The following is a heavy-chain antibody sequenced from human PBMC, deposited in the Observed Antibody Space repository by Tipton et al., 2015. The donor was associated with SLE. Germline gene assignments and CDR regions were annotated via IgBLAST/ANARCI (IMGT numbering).Heavy chain of an antibody. CDR3: ARVRDYYDGDGRNDF. J-gene: IGHJ4*02. D-gene: IGHD3-22*01. V-gene: IGHV3-30-3*01. CDR1: GFTFTSYA. Sequence: SLRLSCAASGFTFTSYAMHWVRQAPGKGLESVALISYDGFNIFYADSVKGRFTISRDNSKNTLYLQLSSLRTEDTATYYCARVRDYYDGDGRNDFWGQGTLVTVSS. CDR2: ISYDGFNI.